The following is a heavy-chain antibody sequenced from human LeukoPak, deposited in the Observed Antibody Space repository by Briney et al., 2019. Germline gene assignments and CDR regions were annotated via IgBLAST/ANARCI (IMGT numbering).Heavy chain of an antibody. Sequence: AGGSLRLSCAASGFTVSINYMSWVRQAPGKGLEWVSLIYSGGSTYYADSVKGRFTISRDNSKNTLFLQMNSLRAEDTAVYYCARDWQDIVVVPAATAYYYTDVWGKGTTVTVSS. CDR2: IYSGGST. J-gene: IGHJ6*03. CDR3: ARDWQDIVVVPAATAYYYTDV. D-gene: IGHD2-2*01. V-gene: IGHV3-53*01. CDR1: GFTVSINY.